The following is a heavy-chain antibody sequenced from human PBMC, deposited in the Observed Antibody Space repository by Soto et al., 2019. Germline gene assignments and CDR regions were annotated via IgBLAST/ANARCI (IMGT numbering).Heavy chain of an antibody. Sequence: SGPTLVNPTQTLTLTCTFSGFSLSTSGMCVSWIRQPPGKALEWLALIDWDDDKYYSTSLKTRLTISKDTSKNQVVLTMTNMDPVDTATYYCARNNGDYYYYGMDVWGQGTTVTVSS. D-gene: IGHD4-17*01. V-gene: IGHV2-70*01. CDR3: ARNNGDYYYYGMDV. CDR1: GFSLSTSGMC. CDR2: IDWDDDK. J-gene: IGHJ6*02.